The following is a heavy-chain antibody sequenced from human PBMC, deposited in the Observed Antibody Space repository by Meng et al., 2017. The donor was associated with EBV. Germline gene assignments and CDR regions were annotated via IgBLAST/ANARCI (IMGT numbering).Heavy chain of an antibody. CDR1: GGPFRNDA. D-gene: IGHD3-10*01. Sequence: ESRAGGKKPGSPVKATSKTPGGPFRNDASSWVRQAPGQGLEWLGGFLPTLVAPNYAQKFHGRVSITADESTSTHYMDLSSLRSEDTAVYYCASESGRGYTPDYWGQGTLVTVSS. J-gene: IGHJ4*02. CDR3: ASESGRGYTPDY. V-gene: IGHV1-69*01. CDR2: FLPTLVAP.